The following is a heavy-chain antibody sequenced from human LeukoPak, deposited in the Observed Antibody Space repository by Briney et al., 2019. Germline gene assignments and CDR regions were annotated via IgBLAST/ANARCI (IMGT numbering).Heavy chain of an antibody. CDR3: AREDSGGATASDY. Sequence: PGGSLRLSCAASGFTFSSYWMSWVRQAPGKGLEWVANIKQDGSEKYYVDSVKGRFTISRDNAKNSLYLQMNSLRAEDTAVYYCAREDSGGATASDYWGQGTLVTVSS. J-gene: IGHJ4*02. CDR1: GFTFSSYW. CDR2: IKQDGSEK. D-gene: IGHD5-12*01. V-gene: IGHV3-7*01.